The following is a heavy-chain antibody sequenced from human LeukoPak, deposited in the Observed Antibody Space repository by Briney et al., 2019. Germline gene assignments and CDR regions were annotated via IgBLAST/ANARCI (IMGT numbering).Heavy chain of an antibody. D-gene: IGHD4-17*01. J-gene: IGHJ6*02. CDR2: ISGSGGST. V-gene: IGHV3-23*01. CDR3: AKADGDFTYYYYGMDV. Sequence: GGSLRLSCAASGFTFSSYAMSWVRQAPGKGLEWVSAISGSGGSTYYADSVKGRFTISRDNSNNTLYLQMNSLRAEDTAVYYCAKADGDFTYYYYGMDVWGQGTTVTVSS. CDR1: GFTFSSYA.